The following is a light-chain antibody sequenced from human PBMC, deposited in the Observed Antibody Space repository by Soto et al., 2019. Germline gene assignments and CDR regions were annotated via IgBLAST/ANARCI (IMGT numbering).Light chain of an antibody. CDR2: RNN. V-gene: IGLV1-47*01. J-gene: IGLJ2*01. CDR3: AAWDDSLSGVV. Sequence: QSVLTQPPSASGTPGQRVTISCSGSSSNIGSNYVYWYHHLPGAAPKLLIYRNNQRPSGVPDRFSGSKSGTSASLAISGLRSEAEADYYCAAWDDSLSGVVFGGGTKLTVL. CDR1: SSNIGSNY.